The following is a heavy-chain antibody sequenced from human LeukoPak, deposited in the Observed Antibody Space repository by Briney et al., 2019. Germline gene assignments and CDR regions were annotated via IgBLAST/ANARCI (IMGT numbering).Heavy chain of an antibody. J-gene: IGHJ4*02. CDR1: GFTFTSYG. CDR3: AKMFGPAVGTGVSDY. CDR2: ISGNGGST. D-gene: IGHD6-13*01. V-gene: IGHV3-23*01. Sequence: GGSLRLSCAASGFTFTSYGMSWVRQAPGKGLEWVSAISGNGGSTYYADSVKGRFTISRDNSKNTLHLQMNSLRAEDTAVYYCAKMFGPAVGTGVSDYWGQGTLVTVSS.